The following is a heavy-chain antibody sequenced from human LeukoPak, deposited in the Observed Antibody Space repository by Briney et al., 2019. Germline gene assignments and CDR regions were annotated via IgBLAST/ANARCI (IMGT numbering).Heavy chain of an antibody. V-gene: IGHV3-21*01. CDR1: GFTFSSYS. Sequence: PGGSLRLSCAASGFTFSSYSMNWVRQAPGKGLEWVSSISSSSSYIYYADSVKGRFTISRDNAKNSLYLQMNSLRAEDTAVYYCARGVVRMITQDAFDIWGQGTMVTVSS. CDR3: ARGVVRMITQDAFDI. J-gene: IGHJ3*02. CDR2: ISSSSSYI. D-gene: IGHD3-16*01.